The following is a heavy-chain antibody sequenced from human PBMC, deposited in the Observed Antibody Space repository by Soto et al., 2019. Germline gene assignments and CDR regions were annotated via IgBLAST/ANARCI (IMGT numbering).Heavy chain of an antibody. Sequence: QVHLVQSGVEVKTPGASVKVACQASGYTFFTYDISWVRQAPGQGLEWMGWISTFSGDTKYAQKVLGRVTITTDTSTTTAYLELRSRRSDTAAVYYCAIPPGPTTSENWFDPWGQGTLVTVSS. D-gene: IGHD5-12*01. V-gene: IGHV1-18*01. CDR2: ISTFSGDT. CDR1: GYTFFTYD. CDR3: AIPPGPTTSENWFDP. J-gene: IGHJ5*02.